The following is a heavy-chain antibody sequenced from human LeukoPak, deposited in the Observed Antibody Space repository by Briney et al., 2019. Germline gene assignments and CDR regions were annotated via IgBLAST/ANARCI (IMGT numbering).Heavy chain of an antibody. CDR3: ARGGYGDYDEVDY. Sequence: ASVKVSCKASGYTFTGYYMHWVRPAPGQGLEWMGWINPNSGGTNYAQKFQGRVTVTRDTSISTAYMELSRLTSDDTSVYYCARGGYGDYDEVDYWGQGTLVTVSS. D-gene: IGHD4-17*01. J-gene: IGHJ4*02. CDR2: INPNSGGT. CDR1: GYTFTGYY. V-gene: IGHV1-2*02.